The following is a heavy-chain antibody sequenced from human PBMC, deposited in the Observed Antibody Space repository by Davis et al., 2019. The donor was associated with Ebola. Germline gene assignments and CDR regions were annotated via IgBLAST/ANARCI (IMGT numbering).Heavy chain of an antibody. J-gene: IGHJ4*02. CDR1: GYTFTSYA. Sequence: ASVTVSCKASGYTFTSYAMHWVRQAPGQRLEWMGWINAGNGNTKYSQKFQGRVTITRNTSASTAYMELSSLRSEDTAVYYCARPGGGYYDSSGYYYDWWGQGTLVTVSS. D-gene: IGHD3-22*01. CDR3: ARPGGGYYDSSGYYYDW. V-gene: IGHV1-3*01. CDR2: INAGNGNT.